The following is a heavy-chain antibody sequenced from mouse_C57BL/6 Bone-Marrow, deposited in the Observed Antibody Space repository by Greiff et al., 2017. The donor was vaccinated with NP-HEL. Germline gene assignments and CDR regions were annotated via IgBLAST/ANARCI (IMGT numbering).Heavy chain of an antibody. D-gene: IGHD1-1*01. V-gene: IGHV2-9-1*01. CDR3: ARVYYGSSYEYCDV. Sequence: VQLQESGPGLVAPSQSLSITCTVSGFSLTSYAISWVRQPPGKGLEWLGVIWTGGGTNYNSALKSRLSISKDNSKSQVFLKMNSLQTEDTARYYCARVYYGSSYEYCDVWGTGTTVTVAS. CDR1: GFSLTSYA. CDR2: IWTGGGT. J-gene: IGHJ1*03.